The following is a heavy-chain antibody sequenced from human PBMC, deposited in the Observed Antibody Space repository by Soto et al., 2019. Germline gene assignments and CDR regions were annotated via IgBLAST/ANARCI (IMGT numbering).Heavy chain of an antibody. CDR3: ARDSVDCPSKDFDY. CDR2: MNHSGST. D-gene: IGHD2-21*02. Sequence: SETLSLTCAVYGGSFSGYYWTWIRKPKGKGPELRGEMNHSGSTNYNPSLKSRVTRSVDTSKSQCSLKQSSVTAADTAVYYGARDSVDCPSKDFDYWGQGALVTVAS. V-gene: IGHV4-34*01. J-gene: IGHJ4*02. CDR1: GGSFSGYY.